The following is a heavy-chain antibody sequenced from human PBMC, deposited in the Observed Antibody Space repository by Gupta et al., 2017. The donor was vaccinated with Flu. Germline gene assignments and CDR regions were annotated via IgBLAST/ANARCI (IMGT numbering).Heavy chain of an antibody. CDR2: IYHSGST. D-gene: IGHD2-2*01. CDR3: ARAPNQYCTSTTCSPYYFDY. J-gene: IGHJ4*02. V-gene: IGHV4-59*01. Sequence: IRQPPGKGLEWIAYIYHSGSTYYNPSLKSRVTISIDTSEKQFSLKVNSVTAADTAVYYCARAPNQYCTSTTCSPYYFDYWGQGTLVTVSS.